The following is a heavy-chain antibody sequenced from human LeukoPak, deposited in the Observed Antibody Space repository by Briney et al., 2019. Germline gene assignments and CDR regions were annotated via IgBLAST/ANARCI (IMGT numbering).Heavy chain of an antibody. CDR3: ARYDFWSGYLH. V-gene: IGHV1-2*06. D-gene: IGHD3-3*01. CDR1: GYTFTVYY. Sequence: ASVKVSFKASGYTFTVYYMHWVRQAPGQGLEWMGRINPNSGGTNYAQKFQGRVTMTRDTSISTAYMELSRLRSDDTAVYYCARYDFWSGYLHWGQGTLVTVSS. J-gene: IGHJ4*02. CDR2: INPNSGGT.